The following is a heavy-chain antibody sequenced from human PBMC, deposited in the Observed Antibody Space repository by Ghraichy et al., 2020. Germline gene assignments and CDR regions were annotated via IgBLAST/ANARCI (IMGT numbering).Heavy chain of an antibody. J-gene: IGHJ4*02. V-gene: IGHV1-18*04. Sequence: ASVKVSCKASGYTFTSYGISWVRQAPGQGLEWMGWISAYNGNTNYAQKLQGRVTMTTDTSTSTAYMELRSLRSDDTAVYYCARVEGEVNYYGSGSYYLPFDYWGQGTLVTVSS. CDR2: ISAYNGNT. CDR3: ARVEGEVNYYGSGSYYLPFDY. CDR1: GYTFTSYG. D-gene: IGHD3-10*01.